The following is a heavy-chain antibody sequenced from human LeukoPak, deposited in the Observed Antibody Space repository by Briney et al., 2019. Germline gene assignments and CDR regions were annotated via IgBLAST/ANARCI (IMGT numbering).Heavy chain of an antibody. CDR2: IYTSGST. J-gene: IGHJ4*02. CDR3: ARDGVGGYSGSYHGY. D-gene: IGHD1-26*01. CDR1: GGSISSGSYY. Sequence: SETLSLTCTVSGGSISSGSYYWSWIRQPAGKGLEWIGHIYTSGSTNSNPSLKSRVTISLDTSKNQFSLKLSSVTAADTAVYYCARDGVGGYSGSYHGYWGQGTLVTVSS. V-gene: IGHV4-61*09.